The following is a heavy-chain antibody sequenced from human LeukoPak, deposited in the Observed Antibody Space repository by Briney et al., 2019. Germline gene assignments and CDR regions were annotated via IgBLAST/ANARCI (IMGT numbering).Heavy chain of an antibody. J-gene: IGHJ5*02. CDR3: AKNYYASGSYGGWFDL. Sequence: SETLSLTCTVSGGSIRTYYWSWIRQPPGKGLEWIGYIFYSGSAYYNPSLKSRVTISVDTSKNQFSLKVNSVTAADTAVYYCAKNYYASGSYGGWFDLWGQGTLVTVSS. V-gene: IGHV4-59*01. D-gene: IGHD3-10*01. CDR2: IFYSGSA. CDR1: GGSIRTYY.